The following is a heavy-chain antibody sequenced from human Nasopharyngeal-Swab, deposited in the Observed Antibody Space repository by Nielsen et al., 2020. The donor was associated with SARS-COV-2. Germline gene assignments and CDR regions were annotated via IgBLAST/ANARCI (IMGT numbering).Heavy chain of an antibody. Sequence: GESLKISCAASGFTFSSYSMNWVRQAPGKGPEWVSYISSSSSTIYYADSVKGRFTISRDNAKNSLYLQMNSLRAEDTAVYYCASRPRFYYGSGSRTYWGKGTTVTVSS. CDR3: ASRPRFYYGSGSRTY. V-gene: IGHV3-48*01. CDR1: GFTFSSYS. CDR2: ISSSSSTI. D-gene: IGHD3-10*01. J-gene: IGHJ6*04.